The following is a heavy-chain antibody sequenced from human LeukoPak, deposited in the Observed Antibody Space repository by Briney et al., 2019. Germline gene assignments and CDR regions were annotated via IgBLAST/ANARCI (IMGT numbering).Heavy chain of an antibody. V-gene: IGHV4-34*01. J-gene: IGHJ6*02. CDR1: GGSFSGYY. Sequence: SETLSLTCAVYGGSFSGYYWSWLRQPPGKGLERIGEINHSGSTNYNPSLKSRVTISVDTSKNQFSLKLSSVTAADTAVYYCARVVPAANIYYYYYYGMDVWGQGTAVTVSS. CDR3: ARVVPAANIYYYYYYGMDV. D-gene: IGHD2-2*01. CDR2: INHSGST.